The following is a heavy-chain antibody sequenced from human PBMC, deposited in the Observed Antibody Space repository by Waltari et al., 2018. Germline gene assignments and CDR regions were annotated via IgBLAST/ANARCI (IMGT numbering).Heavy chain of an antibody. J-gene: IGHJ3*02. CDR1: GGSISSGGYS. D-gene: IGHD3-22*01. Sequence: QLQLQESGSGLVKPSQTLSLTCAVSGGSISSGGYSWSWIRQPPGKGLEWIGYIYHSGSTYYTPSLKSRVTISVDRSKNQFSLKLSSVTAADTAVYYCARGHTYYYDSSGFHDAFDIWGQGTMVTVSS. CDR3: ARGHTYYYDSSGFHDAFDI. V-gene: IGHV4-30-2*01. CDR2: IYHSGST.